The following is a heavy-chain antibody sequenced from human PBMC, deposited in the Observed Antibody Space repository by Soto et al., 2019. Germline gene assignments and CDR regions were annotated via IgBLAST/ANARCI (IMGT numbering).Heavy chain of an antibody. J-gene: IGHJ6*03. D-gene: IGHD2-2*01. Sequence: SETLSLTCTVSGGSISSYYWSWIRQPPGKGLEWIGYIYYSGSTNYNPSLKSRVTISVDTSKNQFSLKLSSVTAADTAVYYCARDSSPAAIEDYMDVWGKGTTVTVSS. CDR2: IYYSGST. CDR3: ARDSSPAAIEDYMDV. CDR1: GGSISSYY. V-gene: IGHV4-59*01.